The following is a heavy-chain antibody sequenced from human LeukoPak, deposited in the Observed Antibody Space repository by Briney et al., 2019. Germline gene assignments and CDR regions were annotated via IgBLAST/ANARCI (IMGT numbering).Heavy chain of an antibody. J-gene: IGHJ2*01. Sequence: GGSLRLSCAASGFTFSSYEMNWVRQAPGQGLEWVSYISSSGSTIYYADSVKGRFTISRDNAKNSLYLQMNSLRAEDTAVYYCAREREYCGGDCYLRNWYFDLWGRGTLVTVSS. V-gene: IGHV3-48*03. D-gene: IGHD2-21*02. CDR1: GFTFSSYE. CDR2: ISSSGSTI. CDR3: AREREYCGGDCYLRNWYFDL.